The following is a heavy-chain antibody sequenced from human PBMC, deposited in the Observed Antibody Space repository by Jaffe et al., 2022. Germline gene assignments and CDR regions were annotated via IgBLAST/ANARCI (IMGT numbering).Heavy chain of an antibody. Sequence: QVQLQQWGAGLLKPSETLSLTCAVYGGSFSGYYWSWIRQPPGKGLEWIGEINHSGSTNYNPSLKSRVTISVDTSKNQFSLKLSSVTAADTAVYYCASSTGGSGGSPYYYYMDVWGKGTTVTVSS. V-gene: IGHV4-34*01. CDR2: INHSGST. D-gene: IGHD2-15*01. J-gene: IGHJ6*03. CDR3: ASSTGGSGGSPYYYYMDV. CDR1: GGSFSGYY.